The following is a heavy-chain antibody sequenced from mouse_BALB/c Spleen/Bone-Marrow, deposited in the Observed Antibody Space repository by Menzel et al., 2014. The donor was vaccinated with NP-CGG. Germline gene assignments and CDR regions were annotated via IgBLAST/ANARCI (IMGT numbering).Heavy chain of an antibody. Sequence: EVMLVESGGGLVQPGGSLRLSCATSGFTFTDYYMNWVRQPPGKALEWLGFIRNKDYGHTTEYSASVKGRFTISRDNSQNTLYLQMNTLRAEDSATYYCARDRRDNQSSYRYFDVWGAGTTVTVSS. V-gene: IGHV7-3*02. CDR1: GFTFTDYY. CDR3: ARDRRDNQSSYRYFDV. CDR2: IRNKDYGHTT. D-gene: IGHD1-3*01. J-gene: IGHJ1*01.